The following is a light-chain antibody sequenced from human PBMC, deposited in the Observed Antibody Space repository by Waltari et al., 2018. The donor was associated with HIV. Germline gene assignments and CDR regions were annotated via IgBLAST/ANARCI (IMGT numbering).Light chain of an antibody. V-gene: IGLV1-44*01. J-gene: IGLJ1*01. CDR2: SNN. Sequence: QSVLAQPPSASGTPGQRVPIPCSGSTSNIGGNTLSWYQQLPGTAPKLLIYSNNERPSGVPDRLSGSTSGTSASLVISGLQSEDEADYYCAAWDDSLKGGAFGTGTKVTVL. CDR1: TSNIGGNT. CDR3: AAWDDSLKGGA.